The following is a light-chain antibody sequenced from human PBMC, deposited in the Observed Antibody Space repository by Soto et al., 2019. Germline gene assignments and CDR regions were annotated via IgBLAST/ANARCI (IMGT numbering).Light chain of an antibody. J-gene: IGLJ2*01. V-gene: IGLV2-8*01. CDR1: SSDVGDYNY. CDR3: SSYAGSNNFVV. Sequence: QSALTQPPSVSGSPGQSVTISCTGTSSDVGDYNYVSWYQHQPDKAPKLMIYEVTKRPSGVPDRFSGSKSGNTASLTVSGLQAEDEADYYCSSYAGSNNFVVFGGGTKVTVL. CDR2: EVT.